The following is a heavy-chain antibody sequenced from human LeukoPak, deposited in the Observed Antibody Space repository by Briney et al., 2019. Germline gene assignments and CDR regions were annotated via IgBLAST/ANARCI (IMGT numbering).Heavy chain of an antibody. CDR2: IYHSGST. V-gene: IGHV4-38-2*02. CDR1: GYSISSGYY. CDR3: ARDRLQLQS. J-gene: IGHJ5*02. Sequence: SETLSLTCTVSGYSISSGYYWGWIRQPPGKGLEWIGSIYHSGSTYYNPSLKSRVTISVDTSKNQFSLKLSSVTAADTAVYYCARDRLQLQSWGQGTLVTVSS. D-gene: IGHD5-24*01.